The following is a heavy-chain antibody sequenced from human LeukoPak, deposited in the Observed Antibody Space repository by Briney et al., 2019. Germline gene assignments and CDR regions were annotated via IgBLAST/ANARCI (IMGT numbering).Heavy chain of an antibody. CDR3: ARVCLQCYYYGMDV. D-gene: IGHD5/OR15-5a*01. V-gene: IGHV3-30-3*01. CDR2: ISYDGSNK. J-gene: IGHJ6*02. Sequence: QPGGSLRLSCAGSGFTFSSYAMHWVRQAPGKGLEWVAVISYDGSNKYYADSVKGRFTISRDNSKNTLYLQMNSLRAEDTAVYYCARVCLQCYYYGMDVWGQGTTVTVSS. CDR1: GFTFSSYA.